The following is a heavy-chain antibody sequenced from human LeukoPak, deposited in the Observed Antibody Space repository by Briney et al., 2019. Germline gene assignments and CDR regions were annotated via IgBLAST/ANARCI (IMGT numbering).Heavy chain of an antibody. J-gene: IGHJ3*02. V-gene: IGHV3-7*01. D-gene: IGHD3-16*01. Sequence: GGSLRLSCAASGFIFNNAWMSWVRQAPGKGLEWVANIKQDGSEKYYVDSVKGRFTISRDNAKNSLYLQMNSLRAEDTAVYYCARVYLGAFDIWGQGTMVTVSS. CDR2: IKQDGSEK. CDR1: GFIFNNAW. CDR3: ARVYLGAFDI.